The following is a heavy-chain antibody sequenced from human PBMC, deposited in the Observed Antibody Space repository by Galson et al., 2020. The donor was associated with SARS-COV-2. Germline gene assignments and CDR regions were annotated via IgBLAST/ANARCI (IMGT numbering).Heavy chain of an antibody. J-gene: IGHJ5*02. CDR3: AHRSITMVRGSFDP. CDR1: GFSLSTSGVG. D-gene: IGHD3-10*01. V-gene: IGHV2-5*02. CDR2: IYWDDDK. Sequence: SGPTLVKPTQTLTLTCTFSGFSLSTSGVGVGWIRQPPGKALEWLALIYWDDDKRYSPSLKSRLTITKDTSKNQVVLTMTNMDPVDTATYYCAHRSITMVRGSFDPWGQGTRVTVSA.